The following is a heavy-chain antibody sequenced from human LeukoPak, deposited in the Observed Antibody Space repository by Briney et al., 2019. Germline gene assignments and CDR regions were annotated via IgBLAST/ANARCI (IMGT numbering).Heavy chain of an antibody. CDR3: ATDRSGSYPFGAFDI. V-gene: IGHV1-24*01. J-gene: IGHJ3*02. D-gene: IGHD1-26*01. CDR1: GYTLTELS. CDR2: FDTEDGET. Sequence: ASVKVSCKVSGYTLTELSMPWVRQAPGNGLEWMGGFDTEDGETIYAQKFQGRVTMTEDTSTDTAYMELSSLRSEATAVYYCATDRSGSYPFGAFDIWGQGTMVTVSS.